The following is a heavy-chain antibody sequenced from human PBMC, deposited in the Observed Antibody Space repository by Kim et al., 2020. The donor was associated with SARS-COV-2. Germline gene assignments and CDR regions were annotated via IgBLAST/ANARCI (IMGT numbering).Heavy chain of an antibody. CDR3: TRVPPYSNSWWDAFD. J-gene: IGHJ3*02. CDR2: IRSKANSYAI. Sequence: GGSLRLSCAASGFTFSDSAMYWVRQASGKGLEWVGRIRSKANSYAIAYDVSVKGRFIISRDDSKNTAYLQMNSLKTEDTAIYYCTRVPPYSNSWWDAFD. D-gene: IGHD6-13*01. CDR1: GFTFSDSA. V-gene: IGHV3-73*01.